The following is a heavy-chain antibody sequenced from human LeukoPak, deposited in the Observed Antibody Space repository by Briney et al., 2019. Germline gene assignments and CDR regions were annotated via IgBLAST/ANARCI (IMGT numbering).Heavy chain of an antibody. V-gene: IGHV4-61*01. CDR3: ARFKSGGFSYFDS. Sequence: SETLSLTCSVSGASLTRPTYYQWSWIRQPPGKGLELIGSLFSTGSATLNPSLKSRVTMSLDTSKSQFSLKLSSVTAEDSAVYYCARFKSGGFSYFDSWGQGTLVAVSS. J-gene: IGHJ4*02. D-gene: IGHD3-3*01. CDR2: LFSTGSA. CDR1: GASLTRPTYY.